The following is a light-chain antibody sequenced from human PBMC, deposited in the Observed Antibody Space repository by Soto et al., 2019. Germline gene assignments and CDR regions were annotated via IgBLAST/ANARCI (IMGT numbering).Light chain of an antibody. CDR1: QSVSSSY. CDR3: QQYGSSLFT. CDR2: GAS. Sequence: EIVLTQSPGTLSLSPGERATLPCRASQSVSSSYLAWYQQKPGQAPRLLIYGASSRATGIPGRFSGSGSGTDFTLTISRLEPEDFAVYYCQQYGSSLFTFGPGTKVDIK. V-gene: IGKV3-20*01. J-gene: IGKJ3*01.